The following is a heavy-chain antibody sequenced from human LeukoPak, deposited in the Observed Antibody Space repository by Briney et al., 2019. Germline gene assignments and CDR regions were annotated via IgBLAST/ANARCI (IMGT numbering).Heavy chain of an antibody. Sequence: GGSLRLSCAASGFTFRNYRMNWVRQAPGKGLEWVAVISYDGSNKYYADSVKGRFTISRDNSKNTLYLQMNSLRAEDTAVYYCARDRGWLRSNYFDYWGQGTLVTVSS. V-gene: IGHV3-30*03. CDR2: ISYDGSNK. CDR1: GFTFRNYR. D-gene: IGHD5-12*01. CDR3: ARDRGWLRSNYFDY. J-gene: IGHJ4*02.